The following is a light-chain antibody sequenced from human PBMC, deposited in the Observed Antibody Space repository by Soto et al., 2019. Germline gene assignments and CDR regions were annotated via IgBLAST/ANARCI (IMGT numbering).Light chain of an antibody. J-gene: IGKJ1*01. CDR1: QSVSSN. V-gene: IGKV3-15*01. CDR2: GSS. CDR3: QLYNSWRPWT. Sequence: EIVMTQAPATLSVSPWERATLSCRASQSVSSNLAWYQQKPGQAPRLLIYGSSTRATGIPARFSASGSGTEFPLTSSCLQSEDLVVYYCQLYNSWRPWTFGQGTKVEIK.